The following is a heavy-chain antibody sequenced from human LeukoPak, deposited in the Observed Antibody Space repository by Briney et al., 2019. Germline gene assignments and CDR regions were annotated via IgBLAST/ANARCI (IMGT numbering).Heavy chain of an antibody. CDR2: ISSDGSST. V-gene: IGHV3-74*01. Sequence: GGSLRLSCAAYGFTFSSYWMHWVRQAPGKGLVWVSRISSDGSSTNYADSVKGRFTISRDNARDTLYLQMSSLRVEDTAIYYCTREDYIWGSYVSDYWGQGTLVTVSS. CDR1: GFTFSSYW. D-gene: IGHD3-16*01. CDR3: TREDYIWGSYVSDY. J-gene: IGHJ4*02.